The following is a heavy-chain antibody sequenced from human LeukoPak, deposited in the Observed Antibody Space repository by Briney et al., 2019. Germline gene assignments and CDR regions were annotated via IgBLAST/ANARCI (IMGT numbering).Heavy chain of an antibody. J-gene: IGHJ5*02. CDR2: MSYDGSNK. CDR3: ARDADTSEFFSWLDL. D-gene: IGHD3-22*01. Sequence: QTGGSLRLSCAASGFTFSSYGMHWVRQAPGKGLEWVAVMSYDGSNKYYADSVKGRFTISRDNSKNTLYLQMNSLRAEDTAVYYCARDADTSEFFSWLDLWGQGTLVTVSS. CDR1: GFTFSSYG. V-gene: IGHV3-30*03.